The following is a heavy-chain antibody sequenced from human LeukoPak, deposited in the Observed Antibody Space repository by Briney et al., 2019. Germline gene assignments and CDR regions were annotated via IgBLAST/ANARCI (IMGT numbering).Heavy chain of an antibody. J-gene: IGHJ5*02. D-gene: IGHD6-13*01. CDR1: VFTFSSDS. Sequence: GGSLRLSRAASVFTFSSDSMNWVRQAPGKGLEWVSSIISSSSYIYYADSVKSRFTISRDNAKKSLYLQMNSLRAEDTAVYYCARGEDKRSSVFGIAASTWGQGTLVTVSS. V-gene: IGHV3-21*01. CDR2: IISSSSYI. CDR3: ARGEDKRSSVFGIAAST.